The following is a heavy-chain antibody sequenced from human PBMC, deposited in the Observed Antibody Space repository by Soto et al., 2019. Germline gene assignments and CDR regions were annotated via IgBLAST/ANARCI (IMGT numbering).Heavy chain of an antibody. D-gene: IGHD2-15*01. CDR1: GFTFSSYS. J-gene: IGHJ4*02. V-gene: IGHV3-48*02. CDR2: ISSSSSTI. CDR3: ARGGGYCSAGNCYSGHFDY. Sequence: PGGSLRLSCAASGFTFSSYSMNWVRQAPGKGLEWVSYISSSSSTIYYADSVKGRFTISRDNAKSSLFLQMNSLRDEDTAVYFCARGGGYCSAGNCYSGHFDYWGQGTLVTVSS.